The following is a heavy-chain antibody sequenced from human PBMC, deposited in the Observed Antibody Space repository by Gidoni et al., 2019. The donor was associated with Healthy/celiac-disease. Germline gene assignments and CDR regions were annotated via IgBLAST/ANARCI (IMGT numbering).Heavy chain of an antibody. CDR2: ISSSSSYT. CDR3: ARGNIGATPYFDY. CDR1: GFTFSDYY. D-gene: IGHD2-15*01. V-gene: IGHV3-11*06. J-gene: IGHJ4*02. Sequence: QVQLVESGGGLVKPGGSLRLSCAASGFTFSDYYMSWIRQAPGKGLEWFSYISSSSSYTNYADSVKGRFTISRDNAKNSLYLQMNSLRAEDTAVYYCARGNIGATPYFDYWGQGTLVTVSS.